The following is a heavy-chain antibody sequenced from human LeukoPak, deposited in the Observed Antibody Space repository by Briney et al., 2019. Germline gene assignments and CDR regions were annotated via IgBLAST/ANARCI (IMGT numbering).Heavy chain of an antibody. CDR1: GFTFSNYN. V-gene: IGHV3-48*01. CDR2: ISSSSNII. Sequence: GGSLRLSCAASGFTFSNYNMNWVRQPPGKGLQWVSYISSSSNIIYYADSVKGRFTISRDNSKNTLYLQMNSLRAEDTAVYYCAKDGYSYGEQNEYFQHWGQGTLVTVSS. J-gene: IGHJ1*01. CDR3: AKDGYSYGEQNEYFQH. D-gene: IGHD5-18*01.